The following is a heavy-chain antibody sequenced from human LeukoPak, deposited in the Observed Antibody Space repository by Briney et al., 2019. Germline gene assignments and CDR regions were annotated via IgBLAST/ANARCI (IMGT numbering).Heavy chain of an antibody. V-gene: IGHV4-59*01. D-gene: IGHD3-22*01. CDR2: IYYSGST. Sequence: SETLSLTCTVSGGSISGYYWSWIRQPPGQGLEWIGYIYYSGSTNYNPSLKSRVTISLDTSKNQFSLKLSSVTAAGTAVYYCARVPPDYYDTSGHHYFDYWGQGTLVTVSS. CDR1: GGSISGYY. CDR3: ARVPPDYYDTSGHHYFDY. J-gene: IGHJ4*02.